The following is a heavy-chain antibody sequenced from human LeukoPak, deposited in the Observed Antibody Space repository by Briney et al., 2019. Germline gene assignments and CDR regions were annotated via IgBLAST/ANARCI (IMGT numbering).Heavy chain of an antibody. CDR2: INPNSGGT. J-gene: IGHJ6*03. V-gene: IGHV1-2*02. D-gene: IGHD1-26*01. CDR1: GYTFTGYY. Sequence: ASVKVSCKASGYTFTGYYMHWVRQAPGQGLEWMGWINPNSGGTNYAQKFQGRVTMTRDTSISTAYMELSRLRSDDTAVYYCARDLIVGVDYYMDVWGKGTTVTVSS. CDR3: ARDLIVGVDYYMDV.